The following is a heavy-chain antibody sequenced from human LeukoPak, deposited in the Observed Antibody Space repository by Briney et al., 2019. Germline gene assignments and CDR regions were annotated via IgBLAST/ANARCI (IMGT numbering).Heavy chain of an antibody. Sequence: ASVKVSCKASGYTFTGYYMHWVRQAPGQGLEWMGWINPNSGGTNYAQKFQGRVTMTRDTPISTAYMELSRLRSDDTAVYYCATRGVSAPPGPYYYYGMDVWGQGTTVTVSS. CDR2: INPNSGGT. CDR3: ATRGVSAPPGPYYYYGMDV. V-gene: IGHV1-2*02. D-gene: IGHD3-10*01. CDR1: GYTFTGYY. J-gene: IGHJ6*02.